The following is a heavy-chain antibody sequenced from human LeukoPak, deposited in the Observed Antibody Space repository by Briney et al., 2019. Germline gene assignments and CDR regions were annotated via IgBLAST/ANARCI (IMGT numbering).Heavy chain of an antibody. CDR1: GGSISSGGYY. D-gene: IGHD6-13*01. V-gene: IGHV4-30-2*01. CDR3: ASGRRDYSSSWFPY. J-gene: IGHJ4*02. Sequence: PSETLSLTCTVSGGSISSGGYYWGWIRQPPGKGLEWIGYIYHSGSTYYNPSLKSRVTISVDRSKNQFSLKLSSVTAADTAVYYCASGRRDYSSSWFPYWGQGTLVTVSS. CDR2: IYHSGST.